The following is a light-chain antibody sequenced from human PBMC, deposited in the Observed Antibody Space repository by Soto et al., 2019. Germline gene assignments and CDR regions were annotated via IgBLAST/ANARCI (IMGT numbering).Light chain of an antibody. CDR1: SRDVGEENY. Sequence: QSALTQPPSASGSPGQSVTITCSGTSRDVGEENYVSWYQQHPGKVPKLILYDVSKRRSGVPDRVSGSRSGNTASLTVSGLQAEDEAYYYCSSCAGSPVVFGGGTQLTVL. CDR3: SSCAGSPVV. CDR2: DVS. V-gene: IGLV2-8*01. J-gene: IGLJ2*01.